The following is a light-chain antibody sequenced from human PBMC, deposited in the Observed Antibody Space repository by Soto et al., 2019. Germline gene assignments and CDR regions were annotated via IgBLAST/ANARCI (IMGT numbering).Light chain of an antibody. Sequence: EIVMTQSPATLSVSPGERATLSCRASQSVSSDLAWYQQKPGQPPRLLIYGASARASGVPARFSGSWSGTEFTLTISSLQSEDVAGYYCQQYNNRPPTCTFGQGTTVEIK. CDR1: QSVSSD. CDR2: GAS. CDR3: QQYNNRPPTCT. V-gene: IGKV3-15*01. J-gene: IGKJ1*01.